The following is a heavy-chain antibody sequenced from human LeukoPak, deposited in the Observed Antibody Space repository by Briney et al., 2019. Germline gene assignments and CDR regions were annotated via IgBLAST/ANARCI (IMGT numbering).Heavy chain of an antibody. D-gene: IGHD3-9*01. V-gene: IGHV3-53*01. CDR3: VSHSDTLTSYAFDY. J-gene: IGHJ4*02. Sequence: PGGSLRLSCAASGFTFSDNSMSWVRLAPGKGLERVSIIRSDGDTYYADSVKGRFTISRDNSKNTLSLQMDSLRAEDTAVYYCVSHSDTLTSYAFDYWGQGTLVTVSS. CDR1: GFTFSDNS. CDR2: IRSDGDT.